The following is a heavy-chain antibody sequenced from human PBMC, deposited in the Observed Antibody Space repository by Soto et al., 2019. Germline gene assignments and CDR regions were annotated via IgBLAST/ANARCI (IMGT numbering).Heavy chain of an antibody. CDR3: ARRQPMLFLDT. V-gene: IGHV3-11*06. CDR1: GFNFSNYY. D-gene: IGHD2-2*01. Sequence: QLVEFGGGLVNPGESLRVSCAASGFNFSNYYMAWVRQVPGKGLEWISYVSSRASYTKYADSVEGRFTDSRDNANGSLYLQMNGLRVDNTGIYYCARRQPMLFLDTWGQGTLVTVSS. J-gene: IGHJ5*02. CDR2: VSSRASYT.